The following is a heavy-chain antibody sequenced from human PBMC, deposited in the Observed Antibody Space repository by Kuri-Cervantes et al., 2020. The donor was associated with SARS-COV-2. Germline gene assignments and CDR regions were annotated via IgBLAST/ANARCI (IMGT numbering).Heavy chain of an antibody. CDR2: INHSGST. D-gene: IGHD2-2*01. J-gene: IGHJ4*02. V-gene: IGHV4-34*01. Sequence: GSLRLSCAVYGGSFSGYYWSWIRQPPGKGLEWIGEINHSGSTNYNPSLKSRVTISADTSKNQFSLKLSSVTAADTAVYYCARGRGALGYCSSTSCYRGWYFDYWGQGTLVTVSS. CDR1: GGSFSGYY. CDR3: ARGRGALGYCSSTSCYRGWYFDY.